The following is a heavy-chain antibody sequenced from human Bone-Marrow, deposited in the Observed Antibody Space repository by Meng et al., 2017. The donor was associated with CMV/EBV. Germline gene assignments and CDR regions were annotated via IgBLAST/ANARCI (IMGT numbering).Heavy chain of an antibody. V-gene: IGHV3-9*01. D-gene: IGHD3-16*02. Sequence: GGSLKLSCAASGFTFDDYAMHWVRQVPGKGLEWVSGITWSGGSIAYADSVKGRFTISRDNAKNSLYLQMNGLRAEDTALYYCVGSRSGELSLRYWGQGTRVTGYS. CDR2: ITWSGGSI. CDR1: GFTFDDYA. J-gene: IGHJ4*02. CDR3: VGSRSGELSLRY.